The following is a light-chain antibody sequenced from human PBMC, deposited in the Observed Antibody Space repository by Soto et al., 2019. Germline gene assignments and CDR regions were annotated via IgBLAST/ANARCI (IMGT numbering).Light chain of an antibody. V-gene: IGKV3-11*01. CDR1: QSVTTR. J-gene: IGKJ5*01. CDR3: QQRSNWPH. Sequence: IVLTQSPGTLSLSPGERVTLSCRASQSVTTRLAWYQHKPGQAPTLLMSGASNRASGVPVRFSGSGSGTDFSLTISRLEPEDFAVYYCQQRSNWPHFGQGTRLEIK. CDR2: GAS.